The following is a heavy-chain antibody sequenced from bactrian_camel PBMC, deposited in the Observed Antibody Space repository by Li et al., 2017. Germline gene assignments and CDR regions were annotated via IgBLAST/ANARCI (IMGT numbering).Heavy chain of an antibody. J-gene: IGHJ4*01. Sequence: HVQLVESGGGLVQPGGSLTVSCAASGFPFSSVTLTWVRQTPGKGLEWVSSVFSDGTNTYYADSVKGRFTISRDNAKSTVSLQMNSLKPEDTAMYYCAAGRVCVDLERGRPDYWGQGTQVTVS. CDR3: AAGRVCVDLERGRPDY. CDR2: VFSDGTNT. CDR1: GFPFSSVT. V-gene: IGHV3-2*01. D-gene: IGHD4*01.